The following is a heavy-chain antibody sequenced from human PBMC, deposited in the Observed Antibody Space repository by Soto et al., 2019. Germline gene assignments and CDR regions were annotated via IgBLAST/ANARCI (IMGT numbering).Heavy chain of an antibody. V-gene: IGHV4-4*07. CDR2: IYTSGST. CDR1: GGSISSYY. D-gene: IGHD1-26*01. Sequence: QVQLQKSGPGLVKPSETLSLIFNVPGGSISSYYWTWIRQTAGKALEWIGRIYTSGSTNYNPSLKSGVSIFLDTSKNQFSLKVNSVTAADMAVYYCAREGASGFGMDVWGQGTTVTVSS. CDR3: AREGASGFGMDV. J-gene: IGHJ6*02.